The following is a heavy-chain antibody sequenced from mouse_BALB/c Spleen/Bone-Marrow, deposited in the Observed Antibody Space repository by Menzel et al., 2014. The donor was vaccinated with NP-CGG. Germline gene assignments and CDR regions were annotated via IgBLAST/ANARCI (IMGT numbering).Heavy chain of an antibody. V-gene: IGHV7-3*02. J-gene: IGHJ1*01. Sequence: EVHLVGSGGGSVQPGGSLRLSCATSGFTFTDYYMSWVRQPPGKALEWLGFIRNKANGYTTEYSASVKGRFTISRDNSQRILHLQMNTLRAEDSATYYCARDENVGIYWYFDVWGAGTTVIVSS. CDR3: ARDENVGIYWYFDV. CDR2: IRNKANGYTT. CDR1: GFTFTDYY.